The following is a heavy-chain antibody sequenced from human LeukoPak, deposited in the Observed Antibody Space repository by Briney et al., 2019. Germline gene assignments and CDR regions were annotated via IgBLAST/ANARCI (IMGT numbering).Heavy chain of an antibody. V-gene: IGHV3-30*14. CDR3: ARGGYYYMDV. J-gene: IGHJ6*03. CDR1: GFTFSSYA. Sequence: GRSLRLSCAASGFTFSSYAMHWVRQAPGKGLEWVAVISYDGSNKYYADSVKGRFTISRDTSENTLYLLMNSLRAEDSAEYYCARGGYYYMDVWGKGTTVTVSS. CDR2: ISYDGSNK. D-gene: IGHD6-13*01.